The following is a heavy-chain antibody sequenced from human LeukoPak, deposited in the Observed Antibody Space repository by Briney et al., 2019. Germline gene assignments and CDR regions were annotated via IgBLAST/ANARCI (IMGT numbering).Heavy chain of an antibody. D-gene: IGHD3-9*01. CDR1: GGTFSTYA. CDR2: IIPIFGTS. CDR3: ARDDGRYFDRLGHDAFDI. V-gene: IGHV1-69*13. J-gene: IGHJ3*02. Sequence: GASVKVSCKASGGTFSTYAISWVRQAPGQGLEWMGGIIPIFGTSNYAQKFQGRVTITADESTSTAYMELSSLRSEDTAVYYCARDDGRYFDRLGHDAFDIWGQGTMVTVS.